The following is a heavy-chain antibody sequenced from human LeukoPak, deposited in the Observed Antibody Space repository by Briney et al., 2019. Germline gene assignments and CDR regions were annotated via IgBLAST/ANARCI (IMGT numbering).Heavy chain of an antibody. CDR1: GFTFSSYS. V-gene: IGHV3-48*01. CDR3: ARRWSFDY. CDR2: ISSSSSTI. J-gene: IGHJ4*02. D-gene: IGHD6-13*01. Sequence: GGSLRLSCAASGFTFSSYSMNWVRQAPGKGLEWLSYISSSSSTIYYADSVKGRFTISRDNAKNSLYLQMNSLRAEDTAVYYCARRWSFDYWGQGTLVTVSS.